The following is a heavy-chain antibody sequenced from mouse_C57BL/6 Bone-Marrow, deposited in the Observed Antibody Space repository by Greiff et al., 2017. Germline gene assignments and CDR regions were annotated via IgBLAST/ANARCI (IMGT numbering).Heavy chain of an antibody. D-gene: IGHD2-4*01. CDR2: ISDGGSYT. Sequence: VQLKESGGGLVKPGGSLKLSCAASGFTFSSYAMSWVRQTPEKRLEWVATISDGGSYTYYPDNVKGRFTISRDNAKNNLYLQMSHLKSEDTAMYYCARDYDSAYYAMDYWGQGTSVTVSS. CDR3: ARDYDSAYYAMDY. CDR1: GFTFSSYA. J-gene: IGHJ4*01. V-gene: IGHV5-4*01.